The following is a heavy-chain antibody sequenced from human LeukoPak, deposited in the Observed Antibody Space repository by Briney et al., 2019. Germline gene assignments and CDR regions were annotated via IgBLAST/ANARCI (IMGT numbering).Heavy chain of an antibody. D-gene: IGHD3-10*01. V-gene: IGHV3-21*06. CDR3: ARDTNTMVRGVIFPLYYFDY. CDR2: ISSSSSYI. Sequence: GGSLRLSCAASGFTFSSYSMNWVRQAPGKGLEWVSSISSSSSYIYYADSVKGRFTISRDNAKNSLYLQMNSLRAEDTAVYYCARDTNTMVRGVIFPLYYFDYWGQGTLVTVSS. CDR1: GFTFSSYS. J-gene: IGHJ4*02.